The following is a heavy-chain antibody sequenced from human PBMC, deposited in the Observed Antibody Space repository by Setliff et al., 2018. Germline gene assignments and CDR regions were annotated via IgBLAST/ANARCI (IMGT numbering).Heavy chain of an antibody. V-gene: IGHV1-3*03. CDR1: GYSFTLYA. D-gene: IGHD2-21*01. Sequence: ASVKVSCKASGYSFTLYAMHWMRQAPGQSLEWMGWMNIDNGKTEYSQEFQDRVTFTRDTFAETAYMELRSLTSDDMAVYYCARGYCDGIGCPAPLYYFDSWGQGTLVT. CDR3: ARGYCDGIGCPAPLYYFDS. J-gene: IGHJ4*02. CDR2: MNIDNGKT.